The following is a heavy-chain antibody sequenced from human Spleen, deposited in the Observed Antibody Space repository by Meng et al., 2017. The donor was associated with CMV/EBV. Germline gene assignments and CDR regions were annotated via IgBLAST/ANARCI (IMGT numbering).Heavy chain of an antibody. V-gene: IGHV3-7*03. D-gene: IGHD6-13*01. J-gene: IGHJ4*02. Sequence: GGSLRLSCAASGFTFSSFWMNWVRQAPGKGLEWVATINQDGSEKYYVDSVKGRFTISRDNAKNSLSLQMNSLRGEDTAVYYCAKVPNLLAAIGTEYYFDYWGQGTLVTVSS. CDR1: GFTFSSFW. CDR3: AKVPNLLAAIGTEYYFDY. CDR2: INQDGSEK.